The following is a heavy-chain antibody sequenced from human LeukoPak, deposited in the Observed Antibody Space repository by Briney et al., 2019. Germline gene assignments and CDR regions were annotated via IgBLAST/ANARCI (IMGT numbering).Heavy chain of an antibody. Sequence: PGGCLILSCSASGFTFSRYAMHWVRQAPGKGLEYVSAISSNGGSTYYADSVKGRFTISRDNSKNTLYLQMNSLRAEDTAVYYCAARPPIIVGGPFDYWGEGILVTVPS. V-gene: IGHV3-64*04. D-gene: IGHD2/OR15-2a*01. CDR1: GFTFSRYA. CDR3: AARPPIIVGGPFDY. J-gene: IGHJ4*01. CDR2: ISSNGGST.